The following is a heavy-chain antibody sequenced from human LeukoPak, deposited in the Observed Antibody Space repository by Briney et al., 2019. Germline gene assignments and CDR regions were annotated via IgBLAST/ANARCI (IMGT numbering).Heavy chain of an antibody. CDR2: LYSGGST. V-gene: IGHV3-53*01. D-gene: IGHD5-12*01. J-gene: IGHJ4*02. CDR3: ARAPLGYSGYDYYFDY. CDR1: GITVSNNY. Sequence: GGSLRPSCAASGITVSNNYMSWVRQAPGKGLEWVSVLYSGGSTYYADSVKGRFTISRDNSKNTLYLQMNSLRAEDTAVYYCARAPLGYSGYDYYFDYWGQGTLVTVSS.